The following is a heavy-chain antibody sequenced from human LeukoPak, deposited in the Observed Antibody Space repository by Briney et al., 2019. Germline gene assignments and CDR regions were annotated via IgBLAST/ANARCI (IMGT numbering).Heavy chain of an antibody. V-gene: IGHV3-30*02. J-gene: IGHJ4*02. Sequence: GGSLRLSCAASGFTFSSYAMSWVRQAPGKGLEWVAFIRYDGSNKYYADSVKGRFTISRDNSKNTLYLQMNSLRAEDTAVYYCAKENPHSGSWYSIAYWGQGTLVTVSS. CDR2: IRYDGSNK. D-gene: IGHD6-13*01. CDR1: GFTFSSYA. CDR3: AKENPHSGSWYSIAY.